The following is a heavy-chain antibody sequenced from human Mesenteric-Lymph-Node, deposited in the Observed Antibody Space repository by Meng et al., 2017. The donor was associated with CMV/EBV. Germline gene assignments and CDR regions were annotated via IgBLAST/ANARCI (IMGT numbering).Heavy chain of an antibody. CDR3: ARGSGNYSDYYFYGMDV. CDR1: GYIFTTYW. CDR2: ITPGDSDPRYSPLT. V-gene: IGHV5-51*01. D-gene: IGHD1-26*01. Sequence: GESLKISCKGSGYIFTTYWIAWVRQMPGKGLEWMGIITPGDSDPRYSPLTTYSPSFQGQVTISTDKSINTAYLQWSSLKASDSAMYYCARGSGNYSDYYFYGMDVWGQGTTVTVSS. J-gene: IGHJ6*02.